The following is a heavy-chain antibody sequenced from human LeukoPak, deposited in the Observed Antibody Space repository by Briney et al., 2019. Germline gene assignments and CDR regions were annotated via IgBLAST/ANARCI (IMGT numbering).Heavy chain of an antibody. CDR2: INLSSGGT. CDR1: GYTFTGYY. V-gene: IGHV1-2*02. CDR3: ATERYDDAFDI. D-gene: IGHD1-14*01. J-gene: IGHJ3*02. Sequence: ASVKVSCKASGYTFTGYYMHWVRQAPGQGPEWMGWINLSSGGTNYAQKFQGRVNMTRDSSISTAYMELSRLRSDETAVYYCATERYDDAFDIWGQGTMVTVSS.